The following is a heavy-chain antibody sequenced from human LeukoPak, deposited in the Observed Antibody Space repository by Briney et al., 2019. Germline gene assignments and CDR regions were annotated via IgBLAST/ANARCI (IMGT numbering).Heavy chain of an antibody. J-gene: IGHJ6*03. CDR2: ISGSGGST. CDR3: AKARWHYEYYYYMDV. Sequence: GGSLRLSCAASGFTFSNFYMHWVRHAPGKGLEWVSAISGSGGSTYYADSVKGRFTISRDNSKNTLYLQMNSLRAEDTAVYYCAKARWHYEYYYYMDVWGKGTTVTVSS. D-gene: IGHD1-7*01. CDR1: GFTFSNFY. V-gene: IGHV3-23*01.